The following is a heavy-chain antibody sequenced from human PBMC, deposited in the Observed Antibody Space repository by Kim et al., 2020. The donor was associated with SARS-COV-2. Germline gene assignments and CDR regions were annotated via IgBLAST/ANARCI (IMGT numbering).Heavy chain of an antibody. Sequence: ASVKVSCKASGYSFTNYPMIWARQAPEQGLQWMGWINTYTGTPTYAQGFTERFVFSLDTSVSTAFLQISSLEAEDTAVYYCAKRGEDGFYYDRSVPYFFDFWGQGTLVTVSS. V-gene: IGHV7-4-1*02. CDR3: AKRGEDGFYYDRSVPYFFDF. D-gene: IGHD3-22*01. J-gene: IGHJ4*02. CDR1: GYSFTNYP. CDR2: INTYTGTP.